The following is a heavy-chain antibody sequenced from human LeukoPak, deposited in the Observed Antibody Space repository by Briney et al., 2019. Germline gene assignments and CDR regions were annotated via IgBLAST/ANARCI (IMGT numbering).Heavy chain of an antibody. CDR2: IYYSGNT. Sequence: PSETLSLVCSVSSGSISGSINYWGWIRQPPGKGLEWIGSIYYSGNTYYNPSLKSRVTISVDTSKNQFSLNLRSVTAADTAVYYCARLSPDWSAIWGQGTKVTVSS. CDR3: ARLSPDWSAI. D-gene: IGHD3-3*01. CDR1: SGSISGSINY. V-gene: IGHV4-39*01. J-gene: IGHJ3*02.